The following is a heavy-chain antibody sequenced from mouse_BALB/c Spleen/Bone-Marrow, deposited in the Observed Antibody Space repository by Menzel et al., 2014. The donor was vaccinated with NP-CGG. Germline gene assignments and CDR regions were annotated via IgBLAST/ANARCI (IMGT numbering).Heavy chain of an antibody. J-gene: IGHJ4*01. CDR2: ISDGGSYT. V-gene: IGHV5-4*02. CDR3: ARYGSSPYAMDY. CDR1: GFTFSDYY. D-gene: IGHD1-1*01. Sequence: EVKVVESGGGLVKPGGSLKLSCAASGFTFSDYYMYWVRQTPEKRLEWVATISDGGSYTYYPDSVKGRFTISRDNAKNNRYLQMSSLKSEDTAMYYCARYGSSPYAMDYWGQGTSVTVSS.